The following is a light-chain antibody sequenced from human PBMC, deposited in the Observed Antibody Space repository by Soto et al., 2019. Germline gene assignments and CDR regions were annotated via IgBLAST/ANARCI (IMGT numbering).Light chain of an antibody. CDR1: QTVRNNY. CDR2: DAS. V-gene: IGKV3-20*01. Sequence: EFVLTQSPGTLSLSPGERATLSFRASQTVRNNYLAWYQQKPGQAPRLLIYDASSRATGIPDRFSGGGSGTDFTLTISRLEPEDFAVYYCQQYSSSRTFGQGTKVDIK. J-gene: IGKJ1*01. CDR3: QQYSSSRT.